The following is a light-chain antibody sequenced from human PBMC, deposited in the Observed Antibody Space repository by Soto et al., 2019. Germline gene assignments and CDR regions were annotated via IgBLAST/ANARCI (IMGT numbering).Light chain of an antibody. J-gene: IGKJ4*01. CDR1: QSISSY. V-gene: IGKV1-39*01. Sequence: DIQMTQSPSSLSASVGDRVTITCRASQSISSYLNWYQQKPGKAPKLLIYAASSLQSGVPSRFSGSGTETEFTLTTSSLQPEDFATYYCQQSYSTPRLTFGGGTKVEIK. CDR2: AAS. CDR3: QQSYSTPRLT.